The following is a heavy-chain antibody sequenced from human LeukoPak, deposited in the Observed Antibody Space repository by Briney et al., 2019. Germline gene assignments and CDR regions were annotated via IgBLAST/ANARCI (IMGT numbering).Heavy chain of an antibody. D-gene: IGHD3-3*01. CDR3: ARDIGGYDFWSGVDY. CDR1: GFTFSNFL. J-gene: IGHJ4*02. Sequence: GGSLRLSCAASGFTFSNFLKTWVRQAPGEGPEWVSAISGSGGDTYYADSVKGRFTISRDNSKNALYLQMNSLRAEDTAVYYCARDIGGYDFWSGVDYWGQGTLVTVSS. V-gene: IGHV3-23*01. CDR2: ISGSGGDT.